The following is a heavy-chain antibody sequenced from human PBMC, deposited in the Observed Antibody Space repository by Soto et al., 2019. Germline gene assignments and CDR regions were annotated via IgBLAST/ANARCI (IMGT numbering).Heavy chain of an antibody. CDR3: ARKGGRRENCSGCSCYGRHNWFDP. CDR2: INHSGST. D-gene: IGHD2-15*01. V-gene: IGHV4-34*01. Sequence: SETLSLTCAVYGGPFSVYYWSWIRQPPGKGLEWIGEINHSGSTNYNASLKSRVTISVDTSKNQLSLKLSAVTAAGTAVYYCARKGGRRENCSGCSCYGRHNWFDPWGQGALVTVSS. CDR1: GGPFSVYY. J-gene: IGHJ5*02.